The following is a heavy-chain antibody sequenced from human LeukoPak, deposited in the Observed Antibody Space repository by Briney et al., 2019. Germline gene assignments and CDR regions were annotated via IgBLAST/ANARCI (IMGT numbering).Heavy chain of an antibody. D-gene: IGHD3-22*01. CDR1: GFTFDDYA. V-gene: IGHV3-9*03. Sequence: PGRSLRLSCAASGFTFDDYAMHWVRQAPGKGLEWVSGISWNSGSIGYADSVKGRFTISRDNAKNSLYLQMNSLRAEDMALYYCAKDMFSSGYSTGSAFDIWGQGTMVTVSS. CDR3: AKDMFSSGYSTGSAFDI. J-gene: IGHJ3*02. CDR2: ISWNSGSI.